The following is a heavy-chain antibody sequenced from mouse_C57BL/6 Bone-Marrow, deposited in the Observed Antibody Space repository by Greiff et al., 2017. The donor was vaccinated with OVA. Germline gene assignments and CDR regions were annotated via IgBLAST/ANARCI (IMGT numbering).Heavy chain of an antibody. CDR2: IWSGGST. D-gene: IGHD2-3*01. Sequence: VQRVESGPGLVQPSQSLSITCTVSGFSLTSYCVHWVRQSPGKGLEWLGVIWSGGSTDYNAAFIYRLSISKDNSKSQVFFKMNSLQADDTAVYYCARIYSWFAYGGQGTRVTVTA. CDR1: GFSLTSYC. CDR3: ARIYSWFAY. J-gene: IGHJ3*01. V-gene: IGHV2-2*01.